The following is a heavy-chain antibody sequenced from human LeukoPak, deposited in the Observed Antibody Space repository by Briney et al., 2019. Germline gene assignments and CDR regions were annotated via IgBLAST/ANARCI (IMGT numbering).Heavy chain of an antibody. CDR1: GFTFSSYA. D-gene: IGHD3-3*01. J-gene: IGHJ4*02. V-gene: IGHV3-30-3*01. CDR2: ISYDGSNK. CDR3: ARDTGSITIFGVVIIGYFDY. Sequence: GGSLRLSCAASGFTFSSYAMHWVRQAPGKGLEWVAVISYDGSNKYYADSVKGRFTISRDNSKNTLYLQMNSLRAEDTAVYYCARDTGSITIFGVVIIGYFDYWGQGTLVTVFS.